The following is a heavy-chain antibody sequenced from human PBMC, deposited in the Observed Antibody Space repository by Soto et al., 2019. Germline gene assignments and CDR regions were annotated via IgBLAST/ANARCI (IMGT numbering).Heavy chain of an antibody. CDR1: GFTFSNAW. Sequence: PGGSLGLSCAASGFTFSNAWMNWVRQAPGKGLEWVGRIKSKTDGGTTDYAAPVKGRFTISRDDSKNTLYLQMNSLKTEDTAVYYCTTGSDFWSGNSGYYYYYRMAFWGQGTTVPVSS. CDR2: IKSKTDGGTT. CDR3: TTGSDFWSGNSGYYYYYRMAF. J-gene: IGHJ6*02. V-gene: IGHV3-15*07. D-gene: IGHD3-3*01.